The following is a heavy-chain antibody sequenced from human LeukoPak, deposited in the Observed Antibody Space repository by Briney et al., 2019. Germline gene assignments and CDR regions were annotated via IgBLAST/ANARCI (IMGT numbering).Heavy chain of an antibody. CDR2: ISWNSGSI. D-gene: IGHD3-22*01. CDR3: AKDSDSSGYTFDY. V-gene: IGHV3-9*03. Sequence: PGGSLRLSCAASGFTFDDYAMHWVRQAPGKGLEWVSGISWNSGSIGYADSVKGRFTISRDNAKNSLYLQMNSLRAEDMALYYCAKDSDSSGYTFDYWGQGTLVTVSS. J-gene: IGHJ4*02. CDR1: GFTFDDYA.